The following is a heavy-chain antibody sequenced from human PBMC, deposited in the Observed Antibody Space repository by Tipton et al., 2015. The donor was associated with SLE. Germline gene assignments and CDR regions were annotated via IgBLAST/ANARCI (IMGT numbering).Heavy chain of an antibody. D-gene: IGHD6-19*01. CDR3: ARGAGGSSGHDY. Sequence: TLSLTCTVSGGYISSHYWSWIRQPPGKELEWIGYIYYIGSTNYNPSLKSRVTISVDTSKNQFSLKLSSVTAADTAVYYCARGAGGSSGHDYWGQGTTVTVSS. V-gene: IGHV4-59*11. J-gene: IGHJ4*03. CDR1: GGYISSHY. CDR2: IYYIGST.